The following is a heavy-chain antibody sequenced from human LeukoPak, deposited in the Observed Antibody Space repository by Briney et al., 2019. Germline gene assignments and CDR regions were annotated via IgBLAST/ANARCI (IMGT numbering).Heavy chain of an antibody. V-gene: IGHV3-15*01. CDR3: TRARSIFGVVPDYFQH. CDR2: IKSKTDGGTT. D-gene: IGHD3-3*01. Sequence: GGSLRLSCAASGFTFSDYYMSWIRQAPGKGLEWVGRIKSKTDGGTTDYAAPVKGRFTISRDDSKNTLYLQMNSLKTEDTAVYYCTRARSIFGVVPDYFQHWGQGTLVTVSS. J-gene: IGHJ1*01. CDR1: GFTFSDYY.